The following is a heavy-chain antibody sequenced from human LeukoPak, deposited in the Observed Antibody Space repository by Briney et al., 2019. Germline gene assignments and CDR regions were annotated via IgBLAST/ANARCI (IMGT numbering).Heavy chain of an antibody. V-gene: IGHV4-39*01. CDR2: VYYSGST. Sequence: LETLSLTCTVSGGSIDSSSYYWVWIRQPPGKGLEWIGSVYYSGSTYYNPSLKSRVTISVDTSKNQFSLILNSVTAADTAVYYCARRDNRLVTNSLDYWGQGTLVTVSS. D-gene: IGHD3-9*01. CDR1: GGSIDSSSYY. J-gene: IGHJ4*02. CDR3: ARRDNRLVTNSLDY.